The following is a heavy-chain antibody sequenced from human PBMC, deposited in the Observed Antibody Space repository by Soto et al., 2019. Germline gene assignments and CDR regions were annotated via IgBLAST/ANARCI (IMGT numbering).Heavy chain of an antibody. V-gene: IGHV4-30-2*01. CDR3: ARVSRIAAAGPRGYYFDY. CDR2: IYHSGST. Sequence: SETLSLTCAVSGGSISSGGYSWGWIRQPPGKGLEWIGYIYHSGSTYYNPSLKSRVTISVDRSKNQFSPKLSSVTAADTAVYYCARVSRIAAAGPRGYYFDYWGQGTLVTVSS. J-gene: IGHJ4*02. CDR1: GGSISSGGYS. D-gene: IGHD6-13*01.